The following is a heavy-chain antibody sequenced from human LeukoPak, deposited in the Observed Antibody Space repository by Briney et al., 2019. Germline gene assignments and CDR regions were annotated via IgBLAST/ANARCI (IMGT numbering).Heavy chain of an antibody. Sequence: SETLSLTCAVYGGSFSGYYWSWIRQPPGKGLEWIGEINHSGSTNYNPSLKSRVTISVDTSKNQFSLKLSSVTAADTAVYYCASSYDYGDYLYYFDYWGQGTLVTVSS. CDR1: GGSFSGYY. CDR2: INHSGST. J-gene: IGHJ4*02. V-gene: IGHV4-34*01. D-gene: IGHD4-17*01. CDR3: ASSYDYGDYLYYFDY.